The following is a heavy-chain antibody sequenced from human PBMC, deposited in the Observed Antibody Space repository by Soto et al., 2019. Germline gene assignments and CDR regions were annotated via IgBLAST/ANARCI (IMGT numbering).Heavy chain of an antibody. CDR2: IYYTGST. D-gene: IGHD6-13*01. Sequence: SETLSLTCIVSGGSISSGGFYWSWIRQHPGKGLEWIGYIYYTGSTYYNPSLKSRVTISADTSRNQFSLRLSSVTAADTAVYFCARGDKTRLATPGTRWGQGTLVTAPQ. J-gene: IGHJ4*02. V-gene: IGHV4-31*03. CDR1: GGSISSGGFY. CDR3: ARGDKTRLATPGTR.